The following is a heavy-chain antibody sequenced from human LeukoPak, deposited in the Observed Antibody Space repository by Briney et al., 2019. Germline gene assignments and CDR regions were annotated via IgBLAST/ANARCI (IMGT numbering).Heavy chain of an antibody. V-gene: IGHV1-8*01. D-gene: IGHD3-10*01. J-gene: IGHJ5*02. CDR1: GYTFTSYD. CDR3: ARGSTNYYGSGSYYPPSNWFDP. Sequence: ASVKVPCKASGYTFTSYDINWVRQATGQGLEWMGWMKPNSGNTGYAQKFQGRVTMTRNTSISTAYMELSSLRSEDTAVYYCARGSTNYYGSGSYYPPSNWFDPWGQGTLVTVSS. CDR2: MKPNSGNT.